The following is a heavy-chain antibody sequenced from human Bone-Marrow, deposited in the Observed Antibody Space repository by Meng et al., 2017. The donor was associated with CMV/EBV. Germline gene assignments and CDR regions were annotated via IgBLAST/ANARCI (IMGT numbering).Heavy chain of an antibody. Sequence: GESLKISCAASGFTFSGSAMHWVRQASGRGLEWVGRIRDKGNGYATAYAASVKGRFTISRDDSKNTAYLQMNILKTEDTGIYYCTRFIDCSGASCYPYYFDYWGKGSLVTVSS. D-gene: IGHD2-15*01. J-gene: IGHJ4*02. V-gene: IGHV3-73*01. CDR1: GFTFSGSA. CDR3: TRFIDCSGASCYPYYFDY. CDR2: IRDKGNGYAT.